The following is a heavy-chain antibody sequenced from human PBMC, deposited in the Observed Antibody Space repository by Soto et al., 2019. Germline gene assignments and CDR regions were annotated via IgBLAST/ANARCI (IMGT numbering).Heavy chain of an antibody. J-gene: IGHJ4*02. D-gene: IGHD3-16*02. CDR2: ISWNSGSI. V-gene: IGHV3-9*01. CDR3: AKVAMITFGGVIVGALDY. CDR1: GFTFDDYA. Sequence: EVQLVESGGGLVQPGRSLRLSCAASGFTFDDYAMHWVRQAPGKGLEWVSGISWNSGSIGYADSVKGRFTISRDNAKNSLYLQMNSLRAEDTALYYCAKVAMITFGGVIVGALDYWGQGNLVTVSS.